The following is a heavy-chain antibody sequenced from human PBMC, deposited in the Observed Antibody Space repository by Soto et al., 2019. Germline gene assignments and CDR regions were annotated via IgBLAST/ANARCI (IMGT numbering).Heavy chain of an antibody. D-gene: IGHD2-15*01. CDR2: ISYDGSNK. CDR3: AKGARYCSGGSCALEGY. V-gene: IGHV3-30*18. Sequence: QVQLVESGGGVVQPGRSLRLSCAASGFTFSSYGMHWVRQAPGKGLEWVAVISYDGSNKYYADSVKGRFTISRDNSKTTLYLQMNSLRAEDTAVYYCAKGARYCSGGSCALEGYWGQGTLVTVSS. J-gene: IGHJ4*02. CDR1: GFTFSSYG.